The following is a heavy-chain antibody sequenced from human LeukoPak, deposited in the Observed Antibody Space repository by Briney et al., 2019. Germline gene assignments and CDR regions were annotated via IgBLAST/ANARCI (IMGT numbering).Heavy chain of an antibody. CDR1: GYTFTSYD. J-gene: IGHJ4*02. Sequence: AAVTVSCKASGYTFTSYDIHWVRQATGQGLAGMGWMNPNSGNTGYAQKFQGRVTMTRNTSISTAYMELSSLRSEDTAVYYCARGLRWYNSGIGYWGQGTLVTVSS. CDR3: ARGLRWYNSGIGY. D-gene: IGHD3-10*01. CDR2: MNPNSGNT. V-gene: IGHV1-8*01.